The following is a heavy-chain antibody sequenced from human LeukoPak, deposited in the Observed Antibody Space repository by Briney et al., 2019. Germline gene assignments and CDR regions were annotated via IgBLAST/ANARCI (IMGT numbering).Heavy chain of an antibody. CDR1: GGTFSSYA. J-gene: IGHJ6*03. CDR3: ARSVVPAAHHYMDV. V-gene: IGHV1-69*05. D-gene: IGHD2-2*01. CDR2: IIPIFGTA. Sequence: ASVKVSCKASGGTFSSYAISWVRQAPGQGLEWMGGIIPIFGTANYAQKFQGRVTITTDESTSTAYMELSSLRSEDTAVYYCARSVVPAAHHYMDVWGKGTTVTVSS.